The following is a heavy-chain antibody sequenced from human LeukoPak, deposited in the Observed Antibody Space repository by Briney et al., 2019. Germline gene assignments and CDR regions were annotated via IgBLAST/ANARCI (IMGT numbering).Heavy chain of an antibody. J-gene: IGHJ4*02. CDR2: ISSSSSTI. D-gene: IGHD2-21*02. Sequence: GGYLSLYGAGSGFTFSSYSMNWLRQAPGKGLEWVSYISSSSSTIYYADSVKGRFTSSRDNAKNSLYLQMNSLRAEDTAVYYCARAAYCGGDCSPPPFDYWGQGTLVTVSS. CDR1: GFTFSSYS. V-gene: IGHV3-48*01. CDR3: ARAAYCGGDCSPPPFDY.